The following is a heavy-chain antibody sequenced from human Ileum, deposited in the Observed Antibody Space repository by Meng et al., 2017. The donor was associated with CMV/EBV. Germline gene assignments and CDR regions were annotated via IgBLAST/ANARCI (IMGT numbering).Heavy chain of an antibody. D-gene: IGHD3-10*01. J-gene: IGHJ4*02. CDR1: GGSVSSFSYY. V-gene: IGHV4-61*01. CDR2: IHYSGNT. Sequence: SETLSLTCTVSGGSVSSFSYYWSWIRQPPGKGLEWIGSIHYSGNTIHNPSLKSRVTISLDASKNQFSLKLSSVTAADTAVYYCASHTDGSHYWGQGTLVTVSS. CDR3: ASHTDGSHY.